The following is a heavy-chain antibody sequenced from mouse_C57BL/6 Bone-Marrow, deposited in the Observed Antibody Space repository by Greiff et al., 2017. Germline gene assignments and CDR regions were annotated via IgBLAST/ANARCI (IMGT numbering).Heavy chain of an antibody. D-gene: IGHD2-1*01. CDR3: AVYGNYY. CDR1: GYTFTSYW. J-gene: IGHJ2*01. V-gene: IGHV1-74*01. CDR2: INPSDSDT. Sequence: VQLQQPGAELVKPGASVKVSCKASGYTFTSYWMHWVKQRPGQGLEWIGRINPSDSDTNYNQKFKGKATLTVDKSSSTAYMQLSSLTSEYSAVYYCAVYGNYYWGQGTTLTVSS.